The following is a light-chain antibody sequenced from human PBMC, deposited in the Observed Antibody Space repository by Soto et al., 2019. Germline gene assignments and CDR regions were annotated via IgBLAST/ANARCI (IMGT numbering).Light chain of an antibody. J-gene: IGKJ1*01. CDR3: QQTYSNLWT. V-gene: IGKV1-39*01. CDR1: QTISRY. Sequence: DIQMTQSPASLSASVGDSVTITCRASQTISRYLNWYQQKPGTAPKLLIYASSTLQSGVPARFSGRGSGTDFTLTISSLQPEDFAHYYCQQTYSNLWTFGQGTKV. CDR2: ASS.